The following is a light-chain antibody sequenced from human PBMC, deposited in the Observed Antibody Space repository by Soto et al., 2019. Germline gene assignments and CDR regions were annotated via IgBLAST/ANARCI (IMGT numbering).Light chain of an antibody. CDR3: QQYDNLPYT. V-gene: IGKV1-33*01. CDR2: DAS. CDR1: QDISNY. J-gene: IGKJ2*01. Sequence: DIQMTQSPSSLSASVGDRVTITCQASQDISNYLNWYQQKPGKAPKLLIYDASNLETGVPSRFSGSGSGTDFTFTISSLQPEDIATYYCQQYDNLPYTVGQGTKV.